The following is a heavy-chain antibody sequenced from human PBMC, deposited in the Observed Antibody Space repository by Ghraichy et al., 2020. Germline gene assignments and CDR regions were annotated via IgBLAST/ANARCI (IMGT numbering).Heavy chain of an antibody. CDR2: IYYSEST. CDR3: ARYSHFVHDY. J-gene: IGHJ4*02. CDR1: GGSISTYY. V-gene: IGHV4-59*01. Sequence: GSLRLSCTVSGGSISTYYWSWIRQPPGKGLEWIGYIYYSESTNYNPSLRSRVTISVDTSKNQFSLKLSSVTAADTAVYCCARYSHFVHDYWGQGTLVTVSS. D-gene: IGHD2-21*01.